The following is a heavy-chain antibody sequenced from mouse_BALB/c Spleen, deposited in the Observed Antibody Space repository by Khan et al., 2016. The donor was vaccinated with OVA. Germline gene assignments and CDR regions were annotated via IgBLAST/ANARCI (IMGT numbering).Heavy chain of an antibody. CDR3: ARSNYCPFAY. CDR2: ISSGGDNT. J-gene: IGHJ3*01. V-gene: IGHV5-9*03. Sequence: EVKLEESGGGLVKPGGSLKLSCAASGFTFSSFTMSWVRQTPEKRLEWVASISSGGDNTYYPDSVKGRFTISRDNAKNNLYLQMSSLRSEDTALYYCARSNYCPFAYWGQGTLVTVSA. D-gene: IGHD1-1*02. CDR1: GFTFSSFT.